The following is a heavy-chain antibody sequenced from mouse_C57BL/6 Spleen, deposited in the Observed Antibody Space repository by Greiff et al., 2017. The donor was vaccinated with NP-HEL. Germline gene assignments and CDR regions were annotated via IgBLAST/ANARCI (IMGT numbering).Heavy chain of an antibody. Sequence: QVQLQQPGAELVMPGASVKLSCKASGYTFTSYWMHWVKQRPGQGLEWIGEIDPSDSYTNYNQKFKGKSTLTVDKSSSTAYMQLSSLTSEDSAVYYCASWGTGTGFAYWGQGTLVTVSA. CDR1: GYTFTSYW. CDR3: ASWGTGTGFAY. D-gene: IGHD4-1*01. CDR2: IDPSDSYT. J-gene: IGHJ3*01. V-gene: IGHV1-69*01.